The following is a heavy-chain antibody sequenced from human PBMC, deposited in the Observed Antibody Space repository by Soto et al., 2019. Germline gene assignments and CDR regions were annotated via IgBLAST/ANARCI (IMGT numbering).Heavy chain of an antibody. CDR3: ARASGYYGSGSYYFPFN. CDR1: GGSISSVDYY. Sequence: SETLSLTCTVSGGSISSVDYYWSWIRQPPGKGLEWIGYIYYSGSTYYNPSLKSRVTISVDTSKNQFSLKLSSVTAADTAVYYCARASGYYGSGSYYFPFNWGQGTLVTVSS. J-gene: IGHJ4*02. CDR2: IYYSGST. V-gene: IGHV4-30-4*08. D-gene: IGHD3-10*01.